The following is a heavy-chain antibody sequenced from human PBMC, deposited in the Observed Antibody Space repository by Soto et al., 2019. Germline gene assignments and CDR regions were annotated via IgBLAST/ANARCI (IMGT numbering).Heavy chain of an antibody. J-gene: IGHJ5*02. V-gene: IGHV1-69*13. CDR3: ARETSSGYYGWFDP. Sequence: SVKVSCKASGGTFSSYAISWVRQAPGQGLEWMGGIIPIFGTANYAQKFQGRVTITADESTSTAYMELSSLRSEDTAVYYCARETSSGYYGWFDPWGQGXLVTVSS. CDR2: IIPIFGTA. D-gene: IGHD3-22*01. CDR1: GGTFSSYA.